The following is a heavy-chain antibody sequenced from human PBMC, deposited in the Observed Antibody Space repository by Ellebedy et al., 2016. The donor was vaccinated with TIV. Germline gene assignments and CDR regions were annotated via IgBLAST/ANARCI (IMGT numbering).Heavy chain of an antibody. V-gene: IGHV3-23*01. CDR3: AKDLYSPKYGMDV. Sequence: GESLKISCAASGFSFSNYGMSWVRQAPGKGLKWVSSISNSGTAYYADSVKGRFTISRDISRNTLSLQMKSLRAEDTAIYYCAKDLYSPKYGMDVWGQGTTVTVSS. J-gene: IGHJ6*02. CDR1: GFSFSNYG. D-gene: IGHD2-15*01. CDR2: ISNSGTA.